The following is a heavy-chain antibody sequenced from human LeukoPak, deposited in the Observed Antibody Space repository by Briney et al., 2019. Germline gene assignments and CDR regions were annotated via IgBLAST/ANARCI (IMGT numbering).Heavy chain of an antibody. CDR3: ARNYDSSQGSFDY. D-gene: IGHD3-22*01. Sequence: SVKVSCKASGGTFSSYAISWVRQAPGQGLEWMGRTIPIFGTANYAQKFQGRVTITADKSTSTAYMELSSLRSEDTAVYYCARNYDSSQGSFDYWGQGTLVTVSS. CDR1: GGTFSSYA. V-gene: IGHV1-69*06. CDR2: TIPIFGTA. J-gene: IGHJ4*02.